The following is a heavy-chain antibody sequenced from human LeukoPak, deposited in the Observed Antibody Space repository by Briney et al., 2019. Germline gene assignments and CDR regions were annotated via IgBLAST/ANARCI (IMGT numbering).Heavy chain of an antibody. CDR2: IIPIFGTA. D-gene: IGHD3-22*01. V-gene: IGHV1-69*05. CDR3: ARERTMIVAAFDI. Sequence: ASVKVSCKASGGTFCSYAITWVRQAPGQGREWMGRIIPIFGTANYAQKFQGRVTTTTDESTSTAYMELSSLRSEDTAVYYCARERTMIVAAFDIWGQGTMVTVSS. J-gene: IGHJ3*02. CDR1: GGTFCSYA.